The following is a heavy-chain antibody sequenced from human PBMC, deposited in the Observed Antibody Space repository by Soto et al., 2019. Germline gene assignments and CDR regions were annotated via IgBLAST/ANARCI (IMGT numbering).Heavy chain of an antibody. V-gene: IGHV3-11*01. CDR3: ARDREYSSSPEKHHTGRKVRHHQKFDY. CDR2: ISSSGSTI. D-gene: IGHD6-6*01. J-gene: IGHJ4*02. Sequence: QVQLVESGGGLVKPGGSLRLSCAASGFTFSDYYMSWIRQAPGKGLEWVSYISSSGSTIYYADSVKGRFTISRDNAKKSLYLQMNSLRAEDTAVYYCARDREYSSSPEKHHTGRKVRHHQKFDYWGQGTLVTVSS. CDR1: GFTFSDYY.